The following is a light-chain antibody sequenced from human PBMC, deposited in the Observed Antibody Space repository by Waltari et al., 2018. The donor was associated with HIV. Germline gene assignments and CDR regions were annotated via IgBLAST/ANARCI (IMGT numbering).Light chain of an antibody. CDR3: ATWDISLSAVV. V-gene: IGLV10-54*04. Sequence: QAGLTQPPSVSKGMRQTATLTCTGNSNNVGNQGAAWLQQHQGHPPKLLSYRDNKRPSGIAERFAAARSGTTASRTITGVQPEDGADYFCATWDISLSAVVFGGGTTLTVL. CDR1: SNNVGNQG. CDR2: RDN. J-gene: IGLJ2*01.